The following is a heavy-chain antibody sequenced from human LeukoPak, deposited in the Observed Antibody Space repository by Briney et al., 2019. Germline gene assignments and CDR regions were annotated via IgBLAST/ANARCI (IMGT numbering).Heavy chain of an antibody. D-gene: IGHD1-26*01. CDR2: IYYSGTT. CDR1: DGSISSYY. CDR3: ASLGGSRWFAP. Sequence: SETLSLTCTVSDGSISSYYWSWIRQPPGKGLEWIAYIYYSGTTNYNPSLKSRVALSIDTSKNQFSLKLSSVTAADTAVYYCASLGGSRWFAPWGQGTLVTVSS. J-gene: IGHJ5*02. V-gene: IGHV4-59*08.